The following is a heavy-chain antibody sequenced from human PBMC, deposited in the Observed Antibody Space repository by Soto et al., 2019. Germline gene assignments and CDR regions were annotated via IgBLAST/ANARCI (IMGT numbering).Heavy chain of an antibody. CDR1: GFNFDDYG. J-gene: IGHJ4*02. D-gene: IGHD5-12*01. CDR2: ISWNSATI. V-gene: IGHV3-9*01. Sequence: EVQLLESGGGLVQPGRSLTLSCEASGFNFDDYGMHWVRQVPGKGLEWVSGISWNSATIGYADSVKGRFIISRDNAKKSLSLQISSLRAADAALYYCAKESGYDWALDSGGQGTLGTVSP. CDR3: AKESGYDWALDS.